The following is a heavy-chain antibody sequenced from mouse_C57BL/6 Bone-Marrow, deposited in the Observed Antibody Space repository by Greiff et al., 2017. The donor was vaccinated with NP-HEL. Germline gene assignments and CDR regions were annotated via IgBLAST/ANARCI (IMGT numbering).Heavy chain of an antibody. J-gene: IGHJ3*01. CDR2: VYPYNGGT. Sequence: EVQRVESGPVLVKPGPSVKISCKASGFTFTDYYMHWVKQSHGKSLEWIGLVYPYNGGTSYNQKFKGKDTLTVDTSSSTADMELTSLTSEDSAVYYCARSRYCGSVFAYWGRGTLVTVSA. V-gene: IGHV1-36*01. CDR3: ARSRYCGSVFAY. D-gene: IGHD1-1*01. CDR1: GFTFTDYY.